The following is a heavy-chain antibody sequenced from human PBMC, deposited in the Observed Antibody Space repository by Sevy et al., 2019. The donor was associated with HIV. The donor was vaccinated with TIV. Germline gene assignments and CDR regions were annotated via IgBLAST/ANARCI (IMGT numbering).Heavy chain of an antibody. Sequence: SETLSLTCTVSGGSISSGDYYWSWIRQHPGKGLEGIGYIYYSGSTYYNPSLKSRVTISVDTSKNQFSLKLSSVTAADTAVYYCARVSASAYGSGSYYTYFDYWGQGTLVTVSS. J-gene: IGHJ4*02. CDR1: GGSISSGDYY. V-gene: IGHV4-31*03. CDR3: ARVSASAYGSGSYYTYFDY. D-gene: IGHD3-10*01. CDR2: IYYSGST.